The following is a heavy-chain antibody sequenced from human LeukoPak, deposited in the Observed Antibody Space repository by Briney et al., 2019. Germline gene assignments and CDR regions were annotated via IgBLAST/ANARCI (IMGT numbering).Heavy chain of an antibody. D-gene: IGHD3-10*01. CDR1: GYTFTGYY. CDR3: ARGAGPSRITMVRGVILPQDY. Sequence: ASVKVSCKASGYTFTGYYIHWVRQAPGQGLEWMGWINTNTGNPTYAQGFTGRFVFSLDTSVSTAYLQISSLKAEDTAVYYCARGAGPSRITMVRGVILPQDYWGQGTLVTVSS. CDR2: INTNTGNP. J-gene: IGHJ4*02. V-gene: IGHV7-4-1*02.